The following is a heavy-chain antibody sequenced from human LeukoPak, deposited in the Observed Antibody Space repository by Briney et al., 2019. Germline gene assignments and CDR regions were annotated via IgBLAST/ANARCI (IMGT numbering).Heavy chain of an antibody. CDR1: GGSISSGSYY. CDR3: AREGYYDSSGYTLFDY. Sequence: SQTLSLTCTVSGGSISSGSYYWSWIRQPAGKGLEWIGRIYTSGSTNYNPSLKSRVTISVDTSKNQFSLKLSSVTAVDTAVCYCAREGYYDSSGYTLFDYWGQGTLVTVSS. V-gene: IGHV4-61*02. D-gene: IGHD3-22*01. CDR2: IYTSGST. J-gene: IGHJ4*02.